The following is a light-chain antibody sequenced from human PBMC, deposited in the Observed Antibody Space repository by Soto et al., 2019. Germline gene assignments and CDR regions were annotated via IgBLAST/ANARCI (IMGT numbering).Light chain of an antibody. Sequence: PLSCWASQSVSSSNLAWYQQKPGQAPRLLIYGASSRATGIPDRFSGSGSGTDFTLTISRLEPEDFAVYICQQYGSSPPVTFDGGTKVEIK. V-gene: IGKV3-20*01. CDR3: QQYGSSPPVT. J-gene: IGKJ4*01. CDR1: QSVSSSN. CDR2: GAS.